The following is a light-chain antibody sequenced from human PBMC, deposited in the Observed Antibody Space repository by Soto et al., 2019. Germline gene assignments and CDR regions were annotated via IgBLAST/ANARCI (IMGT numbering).Light chain of an antibody. CDR3: QQSYSTPRT. V-gene: IGKV1-39*01. J-gene: IGKJ1*01. CDR1: QIISTY. Sequence: DIRMTQSPSSLAASVGDRVTIACRASQIISTYLNWYQQKPGKAPKVLIYAASTLQTGVPSRFSGSGSGTDFTLTINSLQPEDFATYYCQQSYSTPRTFGQGTKVEI. CDR2: AAS.